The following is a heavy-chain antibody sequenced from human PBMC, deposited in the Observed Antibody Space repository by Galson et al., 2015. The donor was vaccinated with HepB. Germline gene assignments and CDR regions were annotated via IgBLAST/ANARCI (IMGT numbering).Heavy chain of an antibody. D-gene: IGHD5-12*01. Sequence: SLRLSCAASGFKFSSYAMSWVRQAPGKGLEWVSGLSVSGESTNYADSVKGRFTISRDNSKNTLYLQMNSLRAEDTAIYYCAKDVDIVTTTPFDSWGQGTLVTVSS. V-gene: IGHV3-23*01. CDR1: GFKFSSYA. CDR2: LSVSGEST. J-gene: IGHJ4*02. CDR3: AKDVDIVTTTPFDS.